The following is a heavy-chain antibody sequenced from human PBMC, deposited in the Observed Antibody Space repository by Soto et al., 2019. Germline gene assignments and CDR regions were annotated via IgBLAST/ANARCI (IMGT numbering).Heavy chain of an antibody. Sequence: EVQLVESGGGLVQPGGSLRLSCAASGFTFSSYWMHWVRQAPGKGLVWVSRLNTDGSSTNYADSVRGRFTISRDNAKNTLYLQMTSLRAEDTAVCSCAGACSRGDFDHWGQGTLVTVSS. CDR3: AGACSRGDFDH. D-gene: IGHD4-17*01. J-gene: IGHJ4*02. V-gene: IGHV3-74*01. CDR2: LNTDGSST. CDR1: GFTFSSYW.